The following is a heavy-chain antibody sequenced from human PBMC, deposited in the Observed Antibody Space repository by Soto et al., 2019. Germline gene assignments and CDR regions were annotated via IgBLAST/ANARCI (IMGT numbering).Heavy chain of an antibody. V-gene: IGHV2-5*02. CDR3: APNFRGWGSYTGDRFDS. CDR1: GFSLSSVGGG. CDR2: VFWDDDK. Sequence: QITLKESGPTLVKPTQTLTLTCNCSGFSLSSVGGGVGWIRQPPGKALEFLALVFWDDDKRYQPSLRSRLTITQDTSKNQVVLTMTNMDPVDTATYSCAPNFRGWGSYTGDRFDSWGQGTLVLVSS. D-gene: IGHD3-16*01. J-gene: IGHJ5*01.